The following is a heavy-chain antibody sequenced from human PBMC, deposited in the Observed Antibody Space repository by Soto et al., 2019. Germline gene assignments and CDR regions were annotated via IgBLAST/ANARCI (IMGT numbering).Heavy chain of an antibody. V-gene: IGHV1-69*08. CDR1: GGTFSSYT. D-gene: IGHD5-18*01. Sequence: QVQLVQSGAEVKKPGSSVKVSCKASGGTFSSYTISWVRQAPGQGLEWMGRIIPILGIANYAQKFQGRVTITADKSTSAAYMELSSLRSEDTAVYYCAREIRIQLWFGRGWFDPWGQGTLVTVSS. J-gene: IGHJ5*02. CDR3: AREIRIQLWFGRGWFDP. CDR2: IIPILGIA.